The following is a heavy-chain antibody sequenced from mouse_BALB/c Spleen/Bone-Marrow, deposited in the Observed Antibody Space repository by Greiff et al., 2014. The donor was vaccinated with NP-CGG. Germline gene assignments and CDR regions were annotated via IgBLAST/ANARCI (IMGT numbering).Heavy chain of an antibody. CDR2: INCGGGYI. V-gene: IGHV1-63*02. J-gene: IGHJ3*01. CDR3: AREGAY. Sequence: QVQLQQPGAELVRPGTSVKMSCKAAGYTFTNYWIGWVAQRPGHGLEWIRDINCGGGYINYNEKFKGKATLTADTSSSTAYMQLSSLTSEDSAIYYCAREGAYWGQGTLVTVSA. CDR1: GYTFTNYW.